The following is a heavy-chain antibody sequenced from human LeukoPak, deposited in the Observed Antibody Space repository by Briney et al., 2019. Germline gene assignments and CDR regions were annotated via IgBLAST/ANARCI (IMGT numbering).Heavy chain of an antibody. D-gene: IGHD3-3*01. V-gene: IGHV3-53*01. CDR3: ARAHGVTIFGVIMYDAFDV. Sequence: GGSLRLSCAASGFTFSDYHMSWIRQAPGKGLGWVSVIYSGGNTYYADSVKGRFTISRDNSKNTLYLQMNSLRAEDTAVYYCARAHGVTIFGVIMYDAFDVWGQGTMVTVSS. J-gene: IGHJ3*01. CDR2: IYSGGNT. CDR1: GFTFSDYH.